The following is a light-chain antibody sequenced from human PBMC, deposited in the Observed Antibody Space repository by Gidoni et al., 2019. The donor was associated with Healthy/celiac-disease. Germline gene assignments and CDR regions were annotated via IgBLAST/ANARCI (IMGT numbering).Light chain of an antibody. J-gene: IGKJ3*01. V-gene: IGKV1-33*01. Sequence: IPITQSPSSLSASVGDRVTITCQASQDISNYLNWYQQKPGKAPKLLIYDASNLETGVPSRFSGSGSGTDFTFTISSLQPEDIATYYCQQYDNLPITFXPXTKVDIK. CDR1: QDISNY. CDR3: QQYDNLPIT. CDR2: DAS.